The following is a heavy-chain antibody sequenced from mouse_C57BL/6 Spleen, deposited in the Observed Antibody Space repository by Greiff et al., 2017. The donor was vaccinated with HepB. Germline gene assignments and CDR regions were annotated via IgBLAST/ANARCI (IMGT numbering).Heavy chain of an antibody. Sequence: EVQRVESVAELVRPGASVKLSCTASGFNIKNTYMHWVKQRPEQGLEWIGRIDPANGNTKYAPKFQGKATITADTSSNTAYLQLSSLTSEDTAIYYCAMRTAVANYFDYWGQGTTLTVSS. CDR1: GFNIKNTY. CDR2: IDPANGNT. J-gene: IGHJ2*01. V-gene: IGHV14-3*01. CDR3: AMRTAVANYFDY. D-gene: IGHD1-1*01.